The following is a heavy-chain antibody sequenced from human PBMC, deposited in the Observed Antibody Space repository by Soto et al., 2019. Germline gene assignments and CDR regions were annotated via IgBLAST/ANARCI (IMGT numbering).Heavy chain of an antibody. V-gene: IGHV4-39*01. CDR2: MYYSGRT. J-gene: IGHJ4*02. Sequence: SETLSLTCTVSGGSISSSSYYWGWIRQPPGKNLEWIGSMYYSGRTFYNPSLKSGVTIAGYTSKNQFSLKLSSVTAEDTAAYDCARKPGIAVAGLRSYDFDYWGQGTLVTVSS. CDR1: GGSISSSSYY. D-gene: IGHD6-19*01. CDR3: ARKPGIAVAGLRSYDFDY.